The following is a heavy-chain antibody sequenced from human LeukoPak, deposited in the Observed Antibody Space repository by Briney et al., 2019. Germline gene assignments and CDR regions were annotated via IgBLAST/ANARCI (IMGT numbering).Heavy chain of an antibody. Sequence: GSSVKVSCKASGGTFSSYAISWVRQAPGQGLEWMGGIIPIFGTANYAQKFQGRVTITADESTSTAYMELSSLRSEDTAVYYCARDLGLGDILTGDAFDIWGQGTMVTVSS. CDR2: IIPIFGTA. CDR1: GGTFSSYA. CDR3: ARDLGLGDILTGDAFDI. J-gene: IGHJ3*02. V-gene: IGHV1-69*01. D-gene: IGHD3-9*01.